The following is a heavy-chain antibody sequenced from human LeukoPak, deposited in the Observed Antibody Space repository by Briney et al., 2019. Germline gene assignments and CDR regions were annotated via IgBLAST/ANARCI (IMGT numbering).Heavy chain of an antibody. V-gene: IGHV4-61*02. CDR2: IYTSGST. CDR1: GGSISSGSYY. J-gene: IGHJ4*02. D-gene: IGHD5-12*01. Sequence: NPSETLSLTCTVSGGSISSGSYYWSWIRQPAGKGLEWIGRIYTSGSTNYNPSLKSRVTISVDTSKNQFSLKLSSVTAADTAVYYCASGYSGYDSPEDYWGQGTLVTVSS. CDR3: ASGYSGYDSPEDY.